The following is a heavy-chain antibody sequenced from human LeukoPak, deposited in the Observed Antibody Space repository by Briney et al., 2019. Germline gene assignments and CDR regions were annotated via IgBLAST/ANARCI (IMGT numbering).Heavy chain of an antibody. J-gene: IGHJ6*03. CDR1: GGSISSYY. CDR3: ARGSSSWYSENYYCYYMDV. V-gene: IGHV4-59*01. Sequence: SETLSLTCTVSGGSISSYYWSWVRQPPGKVLEWIGYIYYSGSTNYNPSLKTRDTISVDTSKNQCSLKLSSVTAADTAVYCCARGSSSWYSENYYCYYMDVWGKGTTVTVSS. CDR2: IYYSGST. D-gene: IGHD6-13*01.